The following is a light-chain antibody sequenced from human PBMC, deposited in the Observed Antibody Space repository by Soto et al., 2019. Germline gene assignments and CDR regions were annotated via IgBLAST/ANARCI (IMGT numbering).Light chain of an antibody. CDR3: SSYAGGSTLL. Sequence: QSVLTQPASVSGSPGQSITISCTGTSSDVGSYNLVSWYQQHPGTAPKLMIYEVINRPSGVSNRFSGSKSGNTASLTISGLQAEDEADYYCSSYAGGSTLLFGGGTKLTVL. CDR2: EVI. J-gene: IGLJ2*01. V-gene: IGLV2-23*02. CDR1: SSDVGSYNL.